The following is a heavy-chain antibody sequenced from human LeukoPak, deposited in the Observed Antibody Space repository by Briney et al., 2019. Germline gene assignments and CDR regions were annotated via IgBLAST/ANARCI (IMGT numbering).Heavy chain of an antibody. D-gene: IGHD6-19*01. Sequence: SETLSLTCTVSGGSISSGGYYWSWIRQHPGKGLEWIGYIYYSGSTYYNPSLKSRVTISVDTSKNQFSLKLSSVTAADTAVYYCARSLPSNSGWYYFDYWGQGTLVTVSS. CDR1: GGSISSGGYY. V-gene: IGHV4-31*03. J-gene: IGHJ4*02. CDR3: ARSLPSNSGWYYFDY. CDR2: IYYSGST.